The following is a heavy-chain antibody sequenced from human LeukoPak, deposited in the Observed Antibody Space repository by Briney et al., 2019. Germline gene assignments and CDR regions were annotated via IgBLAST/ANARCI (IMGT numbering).Heavy chain of an antibody. CDR2: VSTSSTYT. CDR3: ARGRSGDGGLDP. Sequence: GGSLRLSCAASGFNFRTFTMHWVRQAPGKGLEWVSSVSTSSTYTHYADSVRGRFTVSTDNSKNALFLQVTNLRAEDTAVYYCARGRSGDGGLDPWGQGTLVTVSS. D-gene: IGHD2-15*01. CDR1: GFNFRTFT. J-gene: IGHJ5*02. V-gene: IGHV3-21*06.